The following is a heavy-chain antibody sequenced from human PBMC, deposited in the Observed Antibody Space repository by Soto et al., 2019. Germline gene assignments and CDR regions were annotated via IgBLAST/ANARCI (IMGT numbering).Heavy chain of an antibody. CDR1: GFTFSSYA. CDR2: ISDSGGRT. CDR3: ARAAGGYYDDGTAFHVY. Sequence: EVQLLESGGGLVQPGGSLRLSCAASGFTFSSYAMSWVRQAPGKGLEWVSGISDSGGRTYYADSVKGGFTISRDNSKNTLSLQMTSLRAEDTAVYYCARAAGGYYDDGTAFHVYWGQGTLVTASS. D-gene: IGHD3-22*01. J-gene: IGHJ4*02. V-gene: IGHV3-23*01.